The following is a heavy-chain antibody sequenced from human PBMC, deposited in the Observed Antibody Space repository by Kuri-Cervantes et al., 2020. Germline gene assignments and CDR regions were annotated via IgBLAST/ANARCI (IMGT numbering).Heavy chain of an antibody. Sequence: SETLSLTCTVSGYSISSGYYWGWIRQPPGKGLEWIGEINHSGSTDYNPSLKSRVTISVDTSKNQSSLKLTSVTAADTAVYYCSRDRLAMVVWGQGALVTVSS. V-gene: IGHV4-38-2*02. D-gene: IGHD5-18*01. J-gene: IGHJ4*02. CDR2: INHSGST. CDR1: GYSISSGYY. CDR3: SRDRLAMVV.